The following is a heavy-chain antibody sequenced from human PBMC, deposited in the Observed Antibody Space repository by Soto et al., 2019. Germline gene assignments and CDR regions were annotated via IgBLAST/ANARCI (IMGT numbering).Heavy chain of an antibody. CDR3: AKDRGCSGGSCYSPGLADYYYMDV. CDR1: GFTFSSYA. V-gene: IGHV3-23*01. CDR2: ISGSGGST. D-gene: IGHD2-15*01. Sequence: GGSPRLSCAASGFTFSSYAMSWVRQAPGKGLEWVSAISGSGGSTYYADSVKGRFTISRDNSKNTLYLQMNGLRAEDTAVYYCAKDRGCSGGSCYSPGLADYYYMDVWGKGTTVTVSS. J-gene: IGHJ6*03.